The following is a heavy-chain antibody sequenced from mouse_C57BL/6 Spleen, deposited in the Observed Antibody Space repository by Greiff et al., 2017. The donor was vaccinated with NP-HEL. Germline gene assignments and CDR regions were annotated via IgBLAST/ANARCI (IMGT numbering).Heavy chain of an antibody. CDR2: ISDGGSYT. V-gene: IGHV5-4*01. J-gene: IGHJ2*01. CDR3: ARDRGYYAFDY. Sequence: EVKLQESGGGLVKPGGSLKLSCAASGFTFSSYAMSWVRQTPEKRLEWVATISDGGSYTYYPDNVKGRFTISRDNAKNNLYLQMSHLKSEDTAMYYCARDRGYYAFDYWGQGTTLTVSS. CDR1: GFTFSSYA. D-gene: IGHD1-1*01.